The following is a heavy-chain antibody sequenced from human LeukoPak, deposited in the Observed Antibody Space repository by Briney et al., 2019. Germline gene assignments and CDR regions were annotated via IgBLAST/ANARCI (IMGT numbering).Heavy chain of an antibody. CDR1: GGSISSHY. D-gene: IGHD1-26*01. J-gene: IGHJ4*02. CDR2: IYYSGST. Sequence: SETLSLTCTVSGGSISSHYWSWIRQPPGKGLEWIGYIYYSGSTSYNPSLKSRVTISVDTSKNQFSLKLSSVTAADTAVYYCARQSGSYYVAIFDYWGQGTLVTVSS. V-gene: IGHV4-59*11. CDR3: ARQSGSYYVAIFDY.